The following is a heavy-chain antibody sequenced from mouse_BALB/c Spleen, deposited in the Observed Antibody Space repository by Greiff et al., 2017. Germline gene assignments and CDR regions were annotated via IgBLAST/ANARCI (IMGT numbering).Heavy chain of an antibody. V-gene: IGHV5-6-5*01. D-gene: IGHD2-3*01. CDR2: ISSGGST. CDR1: GFTFSSYA. J-gene: IGHJ4*01. Sequence: EVMLVESGGGLVKPGGSLKLSCAASGFTFSSYAMSWVRQTPEKRLEWVASISSGGSTYYPDSVKGRFTISRDNARNILYLQMSSLRSEDTAMYFCERRDDGYYRYAMDYWGQGTSVTVSS. CDR3: ERRDDGYYRYAMDY.